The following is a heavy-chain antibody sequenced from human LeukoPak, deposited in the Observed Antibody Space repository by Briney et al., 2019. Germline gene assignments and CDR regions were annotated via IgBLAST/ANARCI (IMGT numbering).Heavy chain of an antibody. CDR1: GFAFSSYA. CDR2: ISFDGNNK. D-gene: IGHD3-9*01. V-gene: IGHV3-30-3*02. J-gene: IGHJ4*02. Sequence: GGSLRLSCAASGFAFSSYAMHWVRQAPGKGLQWLAVISFDGNNKYYADSVKGRFTISRDSSQNTLFLQMSSLSAEDTAVYYCAKMNVLTGYYTPNFDFWGQGTLVTVSS. CDR3: AKMNVLTGYYTPNFDF.